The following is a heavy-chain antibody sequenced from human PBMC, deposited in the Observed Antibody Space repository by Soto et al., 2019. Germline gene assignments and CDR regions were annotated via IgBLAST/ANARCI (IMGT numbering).Heavy chain of an antibody. CDR2: ISWNSDSI. CDR3: AKDSHRQVLWTFGS. D-gene: IGHD3-10*01. V-gene: IGHV3-9*01. J-gene: IGHJ4*02. Sequence: EVQLVESGGGLVQPGRSLRLSCAASGFSFDDYAMHWVRQAPGEGLEWVSGISWNSDSIAHADSVKGRVTISRDNAKKSLYLEMDNLRAEDTAFYYCAKDSHRQVLWTFGSWGQGTMVTVSS. CDR1: GFSFDDYA.